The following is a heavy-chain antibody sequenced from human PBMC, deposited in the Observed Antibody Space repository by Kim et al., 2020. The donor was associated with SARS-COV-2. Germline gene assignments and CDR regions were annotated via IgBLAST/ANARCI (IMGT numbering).Heavy chain of an antibody. CDR3: ARGGLGARVNYFDY. D-gene: IGHD1-26*01. J-gene: IGHJ4*02. Sequence: SETLSLTCTVSGGSISSYYWSWIRQPPGKGLEWIGYIYYSGSTNYNPSLKSRVTISVDTSKNQFSLKLSSVTAADTAVYYCARGGLGARVNYFDYWGQGTLVTVSS. CDR1: GGSISSYY. V-gene: IGHV4-59*01. CDR2: IYYSGST.